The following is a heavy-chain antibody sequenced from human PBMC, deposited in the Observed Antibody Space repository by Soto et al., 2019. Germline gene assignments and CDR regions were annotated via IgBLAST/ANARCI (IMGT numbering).Heavy chain of an antibody. V-gene: IGHV3-23*05. CDR1: GISFVYYV. Sequence: GGSLRLSCAASGISFVYYVMSWVRQAPGKGLEWVSGITSSSDTTYYADSVKGRFTISRDNSKNTLFLQMNSLTGDDAAVYYCTGPTPFFNYWGRGTLVTVSS. J-gene: IGHJ4*02. CDR3: TGPTPFFNY. D-gene: IGHD1-7*01. CDR2: ITSSSDTT.